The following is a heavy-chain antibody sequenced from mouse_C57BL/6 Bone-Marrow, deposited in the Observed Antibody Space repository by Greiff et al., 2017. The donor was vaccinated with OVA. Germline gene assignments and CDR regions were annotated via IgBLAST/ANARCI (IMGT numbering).Heavy chain of an antibody. CDR3: TGGYDYDGFAY. J-gene: IGHJ3*01. Sequence: EVQGVESGGGLVQPGGSMKLSCVASGFTFSNYWMNWVRQSPEKGLEWVAQIRLKSDNYATHYAESVKGRFTISRDDSKSSVYLQMNNLRAEDTGIYYCTGGYDYDGFAYWGQGTLVTVSA. D-gene: IGHD2-4*01. V-gene: IGHV6-3*01. CDR1: GFTFSNYW. CDR2: IRLKSDNYAT.